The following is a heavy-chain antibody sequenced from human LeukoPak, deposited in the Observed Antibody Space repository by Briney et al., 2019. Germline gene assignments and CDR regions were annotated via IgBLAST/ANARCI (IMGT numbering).Heavy chain of an antibody. CDR2: IIPIFGTA. Sequence: SVKVSCKASGGTFSSYAISWVRQAPGQGLEWMGGIIPIFGTANYAQKFQGRVTITTDESTSTAYMELRSLRSDDTAVYYCARDSGSSFQGFNPWGQGTLVTVSS. CDR1: GGTFSSYA. J-gene: IGHJ5*02. CDR3: ARDSGSSFQGFNP. V-gene: IGHV1-69*05. D-gene: IGHD6-13*01.